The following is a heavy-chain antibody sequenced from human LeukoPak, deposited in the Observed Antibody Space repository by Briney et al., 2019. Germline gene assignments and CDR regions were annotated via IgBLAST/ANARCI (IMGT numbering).Heavy chain of an antibody. J-gene: IGHJ5*02. Sequence: GGSLRLPCAASGFTFSSYDMHWVRQATGKGLEWVSAIGTAGDTYYPGSVKGRFTISRENAKNSLYLQMNSLRAGDTAVYYCARGSYGSGELNWFDPWGQGTLVTVSS. V-gene: IGHV3-13*01. CDR2: IGTAGDT. CDR1: GFTFSSYD. D-gene: IGHD3-10*01. CDR3: ARGSYGSGELNWFDP.